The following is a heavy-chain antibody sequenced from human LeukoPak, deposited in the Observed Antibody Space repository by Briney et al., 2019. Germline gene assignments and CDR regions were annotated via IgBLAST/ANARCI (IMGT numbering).Heavy chain of an antibody. Sequence: GGSLRLSCAASGFTVSSNYMSWVRQAPGKGLVWVSHINSDGSSTSYADSVKGRFTISRDNAKNTLYLQMNSLRAEDTAVYHCARVRGYSSRDFDYWGQGTLVTVSS. CDR2: INSDGSST. V-gene: IGHV3-74*01. D-gene: IGHD6-13*01. CDR1: GFTVSSNY. J-gene: IGHJ4*02. CDR3: ARVRGYSSRDFDY.